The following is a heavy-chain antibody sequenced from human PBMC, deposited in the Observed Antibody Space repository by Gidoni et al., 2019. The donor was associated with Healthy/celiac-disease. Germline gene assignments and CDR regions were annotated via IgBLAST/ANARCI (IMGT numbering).Heavy chain of an antibody. CDR2: INPNSGGT. Sequence: QVQLVQSGAEVKKPGASVKVSCKASGSPFTGYYMHWVRQAPGQGLEWMGWINPNSGGTNYAQKFQGRVTMTRDTSISTAYMELSRLRSDDTAVYYCARDRSITMVRGVISTSGYYYGMDVWGQGTTVTVSS. J-gene: IGHJ6*02. D-gene: IGHD3-10*01. CDR3: ARDRSITMVRGVISTSGYYYGMDV. CDR1: GSPFTGYY. V-gene: IGHV1-2*02.